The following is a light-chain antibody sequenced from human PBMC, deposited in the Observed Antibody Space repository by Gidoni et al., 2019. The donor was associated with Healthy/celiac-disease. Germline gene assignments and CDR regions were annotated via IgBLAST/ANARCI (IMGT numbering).Light chain of an antibody. Sequence: QSALTQPASVSWSPGQSITISCTGTSSDVGGYNYVSWYQQHPGKAPKLMIYEVSNRPSGVSNRFSGSKSGHTASLTISGLQAEDEADYYCSSYTSSSTLVFGGGTKLTVL. CDR1: SSDVGGYNY. CDR3: SSYTSSSTLV. J-gene: IGLJ2*01. V-gene: IGLV2-14*01. CDR2: EVS.